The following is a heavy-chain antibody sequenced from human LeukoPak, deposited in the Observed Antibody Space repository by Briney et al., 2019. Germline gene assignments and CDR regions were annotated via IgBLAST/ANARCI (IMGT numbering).Heavy chain of an antibody. CDR1: GYSFRDYW. CDR3: ARGGFHHGFDF. CDR2: IDLKTGHP. V-gene: IGHV1-2*02. D-gene: IGHD2-15*01. J-gene: IGHJ4*02. Sequence: GASVKVSCKASGYSFRDYWMHWVRQAPGQGLEWMGWIDLKTGHPNYAQKFQGRVTVTPDTSITTFYMELSWLTSDDTAVYYCARGGFHHGFDFWGQGTVVTVSS.